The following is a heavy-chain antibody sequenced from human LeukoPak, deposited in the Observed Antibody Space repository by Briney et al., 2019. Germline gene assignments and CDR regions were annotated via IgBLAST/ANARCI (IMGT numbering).Heavy chain of an antibody. V-gene: IGHV4-59*01. CDR2: IYYSGST. J-gene: IGHJ4*02. CDR1: GGSISSYY. Sequence: SETLSLTCTVSGGSISSYYWSWIRQPPGKGLEWIGYIYYSGSTNYNPSLKSRVTISVDTSKNQFSLKLSSVTAADTAVYYCAREDGYNCFDYWGQGTLVTVSS. D-gene: IGHD5-24*01. CDR3: AREDGYNCFDY.